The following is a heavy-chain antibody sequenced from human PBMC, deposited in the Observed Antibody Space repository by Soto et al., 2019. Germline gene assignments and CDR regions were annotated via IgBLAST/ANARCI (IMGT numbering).Heavy chain of an antibody. CDR3: AKDQDVVVPAAMSAFDI. Sequence: GGSLRLSCAASGFTFSSYAMSWVRQAPGKGLEWVSAISGSGGSTYYADSVKGRFTISRDNSKNTLYLQMNSLRAEDTAVYYCAKDQDVVVPAAMSAFDIWGQGTMVTVSS. CDR1: GFTFSSYA. D-gene: IGHD2-2*01. CDR2: ISGSGGST. J-gene: IGHJ3*02. V-gene: IGHV3-23*01.